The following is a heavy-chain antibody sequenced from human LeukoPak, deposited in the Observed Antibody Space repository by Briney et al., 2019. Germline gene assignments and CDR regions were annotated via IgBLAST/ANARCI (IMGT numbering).Heavy chain of an antibody. Sequence: PSETLSLTCTVSGGSISSYYWSWIRQPPGKGLEWIGYIYYSGSTNYNPSLKSRVTISVDTSKNQFSPKLSSVTAADTAVYYCARSYDSSGYPAYVTWGQGTLVTVSS. V-gene: IGHV4-59*01. D-gene: IGHD3-22*01. J-gene: IGHJ5*02. CDR2: IYYSGST. CDR3: ARSYDSSGYPAYVT. CDR1: GGSISSYY.